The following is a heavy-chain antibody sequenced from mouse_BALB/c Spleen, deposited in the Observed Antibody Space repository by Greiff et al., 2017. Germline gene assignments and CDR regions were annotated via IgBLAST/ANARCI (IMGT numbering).Heavy chain of an antibody. D-gene: IGHD1-1*01. V-gene: IGHV1S29*02. Sequence: VQLQQSGPELVKPGASVKISCKASGYTFTDYNMHWVKQSHGKSLEWIGYIYPYNGGTGYNQKFKSKATLTVDNSSSTAYMELRSLTSEDSAVYYCARPNYYGSSYGYYAMDYWGQGTSVTVSS. J-gene: IGHJ4*01. CDR2: IYPYNGGT. CDR3: ARPNYYGSSYGYYAMDY. CDR1: GYTFTDYN.